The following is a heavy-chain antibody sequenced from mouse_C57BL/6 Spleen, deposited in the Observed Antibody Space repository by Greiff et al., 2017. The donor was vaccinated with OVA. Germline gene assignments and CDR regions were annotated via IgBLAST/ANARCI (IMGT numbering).Heavy chain of an antibody. CDR1: GYTFTSYW. Sequence: VQLQQPGAELVRPGSSVKLSCKASGYTFTSYWMHWVKQRPIQGLEWIGNIDPSDSETHYNQKFTVKATLTVDKSSSTAYMQLSSLTSEDSAVYCCARWGDDYFFDYWGQGTTLTVSS. CDR3: ARWGDDYFFDY. CDR2: IDPSDSET. V-gene: IGHV1-52*01. D-gene: IGHD2-4*01. J-gene: IGHJ2*01.